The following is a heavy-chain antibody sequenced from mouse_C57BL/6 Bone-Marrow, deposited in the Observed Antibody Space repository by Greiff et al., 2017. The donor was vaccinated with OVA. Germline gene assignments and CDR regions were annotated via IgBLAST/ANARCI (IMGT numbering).Heavy chain of an antibody. V-gene: IGHV1-61*01. CDR3: SRWVSCYALDY. Sequence: QVQLQQPGAELVRPGSSVKLSCKASGYTFTSYWMDWVKQRPGQGLEWIGNIYPSDSETHYNQKFKDKATLTVDKSSSTAYMQLSSLTSEDSAVSYCSRWVSCYALDYWGPGTSVTVSS. CDR2: IYPSDSET. D-gene: IGHD6-2*01. CDR1: GYTFTSYW. J-gene: IGHJ4*01.